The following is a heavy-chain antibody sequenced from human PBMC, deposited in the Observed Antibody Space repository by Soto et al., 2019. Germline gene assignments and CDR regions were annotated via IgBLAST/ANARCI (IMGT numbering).Heavy chain of an antibody. V-gene: IGHV4-30-4*01. CDR2: IYYSGST. CDR3: ASYGSATNGYWYDP. Sequence: QVQLQESGSGLEKPSQTLSLTCTVSGGSISSGDYYWSWIRQPPGKGLEWIGYIYYSGSTYYNPSLKSRVTISVDTSKNQFSLKLSSVTAADTAVYYCASYGSATNGYWYDPWGQGTLVTVSS. J-gene: IGHJ5*02. D-gene: IGHD3-10*01. CDR1: GGSISSGDYY.